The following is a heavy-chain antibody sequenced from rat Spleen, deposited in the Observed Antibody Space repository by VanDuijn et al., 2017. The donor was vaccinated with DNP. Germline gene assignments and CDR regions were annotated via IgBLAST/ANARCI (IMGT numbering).Heavy chain of an antibody. J-gene: IGHJ2*01. V-gene: IGHV5-7*01. CDR1: GFIFNDYG. CDR3: AKAGGYSPWYFDY. Sequence: EVQLVESGGGLVQPGRSLKLSCAASGFIFNDYGMAWVRQTPEKGLEWVATISTGGGTTYYRDSVKGRFTISRDNTKSTLYLQMDSLRSEETATYYCAKAGGYSPWYFDYWGQGVMVTVSS. D-gene: IGHD1-11*01. CDR2: ISTGGGTT.